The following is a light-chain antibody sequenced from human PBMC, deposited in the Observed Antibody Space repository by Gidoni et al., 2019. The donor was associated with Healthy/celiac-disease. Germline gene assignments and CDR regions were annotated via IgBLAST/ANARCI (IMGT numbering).Light chain of an antibody. CDR1: QSISSW. J-gene: IGKJ1*01. Sequence: DIQMTQSPSTLSASVGDRVTITCRASQSISSWFAWYQQKPGKAPKLLIYDASSLESGVPSRFSGSGSGTEFTLTISSLQPDDFATYYCQQYNSYAETFGQGTKVEIK. V-gene: IGKV1-5*01. CDR2: DAS. CDR3: QQYNSYAET.